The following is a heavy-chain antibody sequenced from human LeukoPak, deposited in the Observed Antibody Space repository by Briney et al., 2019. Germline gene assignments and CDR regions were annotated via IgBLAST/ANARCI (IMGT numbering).Heavy chain of an antibody. Sequence: PSETLSLTCTVSGGSISSYYWSWIRQPPGKGLEWIGEIYHSGSTNYNPSLKSRVTISVDKSKNQFSLKLSSVTAADTAVYYCARGLHYYGSGSPDYWGQGTLVTVSS. CDR1: GGSISSYY. CDR2: IYHSGST. D-gene: IGHD3-10*01. CDR3: ARGLHYYGSGSPDY. V-gene: IGHV4-59*12. J-gene: IGHJ4*02.